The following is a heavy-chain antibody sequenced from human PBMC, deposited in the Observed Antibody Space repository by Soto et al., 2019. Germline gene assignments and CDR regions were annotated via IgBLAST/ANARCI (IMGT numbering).Heavy chain of an antibody. J-gene: IGHJ6*02. V-gene: IGHV4-34*01. Sequence: SETLSLTCAVYGGSFSGYYWSWIRQPPGKGLEWIGEINHSGSTNYNPSLKSRVTISVDTSKNQFSLKLSSVTAADTAVYYCARGLSLSSSFGRNYHYYGMDVWGQGTTVTVSS. D-gene: IGHD6-13*01. CDR2: INHSGST. CDR1: GGSFSGYY. CDR3: ARGLSLSSSFGRNYHYYGMDV.